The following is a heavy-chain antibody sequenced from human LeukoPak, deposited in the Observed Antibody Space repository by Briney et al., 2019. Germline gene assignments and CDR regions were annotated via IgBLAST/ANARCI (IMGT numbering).Heavy chain of an antibody. Sequence: GGSLRLSCAASGFTFSSYGMHWVRQAPGKGLEWVAVIWYDGSNKYYADSVKGRFTISRDNANNTLYLQMNSLRAEDTAVYYCARSGRGYYDSLDHWGQGDLVTVSS. V-gene: IGHV3-33*01. CDR1: GFTFSSYG. D-gene: IGHD3-22*01. J-gene: IGHJ4*02. CDR2: IWYDGSNK. CDR3: ARSGRGYYDSLDH.